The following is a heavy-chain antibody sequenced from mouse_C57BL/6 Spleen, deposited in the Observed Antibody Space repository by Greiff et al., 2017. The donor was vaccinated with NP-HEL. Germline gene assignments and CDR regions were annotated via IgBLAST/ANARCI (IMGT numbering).Heavy chain of an antibody. J-gene: IGHJ2*01. Sequence: QVQLKQPGAELVRPGTSVKLSCKASGYTFTSYWMHWVKQRPGQGLEWIGVIDPSDSYTNYNQKFKGKATLTVDTSSSTAYMQLSSLTSEDSAVYYCARDDGYYDYWGQGTTLTVSS. D-gene: IGHD2-3*01. CDR3: ARDDGYYDY. CDR1: GYTFTSYW. V-gene: IGHV1-59*01. CDR2: IDPSDSYT.